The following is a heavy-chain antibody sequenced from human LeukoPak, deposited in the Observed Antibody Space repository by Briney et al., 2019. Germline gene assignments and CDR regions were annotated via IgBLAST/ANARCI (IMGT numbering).Heavy chain of an antibody. V-gene: IGHV1-69*04. CDR3: AREGSSGWYDY. D-gene: IGHD6-19*01. CDR1: GGTFSSYA. J-gene: IGHJ4*02. Sequence: SVKVSCKASGGTFSSYAISWVRQAPGQGLEWMGRIIPILGIANYAQKFQGRVTITADKSTSTAYMELSSLRSEDTAVYYCAREGSSGWYDYWGQGTLVTVSS. CDR2: IIPILGIA.